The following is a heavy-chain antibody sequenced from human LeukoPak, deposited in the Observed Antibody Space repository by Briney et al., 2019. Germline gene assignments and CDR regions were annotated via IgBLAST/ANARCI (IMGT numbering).Heavy chain of an antibody. J-gene: IGHJ4*02. CDR2: IYYSGST. CDR1: GGSISSGGYY. D-gene: IGHD5-18*01. V-gene: IGHV4-31*03. Sequence: PSETLSLTCTVSGGSISSGGYYWSWIRQHPGKGLEWIGYIYYSGSTYYNPSLKSRVTISVDTSKNQFSLKLSSVTAADTAVYYCARGGPELWTLFDYWGQGTLVTVSS. CDR3: ARGGPELWTLFDY.